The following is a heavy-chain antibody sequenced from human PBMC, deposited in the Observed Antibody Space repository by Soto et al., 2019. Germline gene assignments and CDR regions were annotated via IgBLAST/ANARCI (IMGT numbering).Heavy chain of an antibody. CDR2: TRNKANSYTT. V-gene: IGHV3-72*01. J-gene: IGHJ2*01. Sequence: EVQLVESGGGLVQPGGSLRLSCAASGFTFSDHYMDWVRQAPGKGLEWVGRTRNKANSYTTEYAASVKGRFTISRDDSKNSLYLQMNSLKTEDRAVYYCARRSSIGWYNFDLCGRGTLVTVSS. D-gene: IGHD6-19*01. CDR3: ARRSSIGWYNFDL. CDR1: GFTFSDHY.